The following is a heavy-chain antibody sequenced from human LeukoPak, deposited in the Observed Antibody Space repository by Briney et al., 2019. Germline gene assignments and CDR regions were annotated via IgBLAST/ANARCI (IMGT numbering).Heavy chain of an antibody. D-gene: IGHD2-15*01. Sequence: GRSLRLSCAASGFTFSSYGMHWVRQAPGKGLEWVAVISYDGSNKYYADSVKGRFTISRDNSKNTLYLQMNSLRAEDTAVYYCAKDVAWWYYFDYWGQGTLATVSS. CDR2: ISYDGSNK. CDR3: AKDVAWWYYFDY. V-gene: IGHV3-30*18. CDR1: GFTFSSYG. J-gene: IGHJ4*02.